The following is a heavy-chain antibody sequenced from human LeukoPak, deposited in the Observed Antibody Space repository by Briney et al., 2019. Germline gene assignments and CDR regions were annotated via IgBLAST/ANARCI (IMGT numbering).Heavy chain of an antibody. CDR1: GGSITSGAW. V-gene: IGHV4-4*02. CDR3: ARDISRVPGYPGDGMDV. Sequence: PSATLSLTCAVSGGSITSGAWWSWGRQPPGKGLEWIGQIYHGDFTNYNPSLKSRVTISLDKSTNQFSLKLSSVTAADTAVYDCARDISRVPGYPGDGMDVWGQGTTVTVSS. J-gene: IGHJ6*02. CDR2: IYHGDFT. D-gene: IGHD3-16*02.